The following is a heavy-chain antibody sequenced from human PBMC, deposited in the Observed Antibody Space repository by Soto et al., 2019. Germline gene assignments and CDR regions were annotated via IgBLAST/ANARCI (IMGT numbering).Heavy chain of an antibody. J-gene: IGHJ6*02. CDR2: LYISGSA. V-gene: IGHV4-4*07. Sequence: SETLSLTCSVSGASIRDYHRSWVRQPAGKGLEWIGRLYISGSAKYNPSLKSRVTMSADTSVNQFSLTLRSVTAADTAIYYCARMYNSGFYRPEGDYYFYGMDVWGQGTTVTVSS. D-gene: IGHD6-19*01. CDR3: ARMYNSGFYRPEGDYYFYGMDV. CDR1: GASIRDYH.